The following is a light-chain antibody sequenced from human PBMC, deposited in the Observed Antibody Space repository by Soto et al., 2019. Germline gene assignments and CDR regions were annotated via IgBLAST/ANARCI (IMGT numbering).Light chain of an antibody. CDR3: QQYNNWPYT. Sequence: EIVMTQSPATLSLSPGERATLSCRASQSVSSNLAWYRQKPGQAPTLLIYRTSNRATGIPDRFSGSGSGTEFTLTISSLQSEDFAFYYCQQYNNWPYTFGQGTKLEIK. CDR2: RTS. CDR1: QSVSSN. V-gene: IGKV3-15*01. J-gene: IGKJ2*01.